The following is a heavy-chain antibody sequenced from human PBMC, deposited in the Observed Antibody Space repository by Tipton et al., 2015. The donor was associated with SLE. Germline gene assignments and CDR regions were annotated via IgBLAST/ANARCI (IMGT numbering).Heavy chain of an antibody. CDR3: VGTTNWYDVYYDY. J-gene: IGHJ4*02. CDR2: IRSKAYGGTT. CDR1: GFTFGDYA. Sequence: SLRLSCTASGFTFGDYAMSWFRQAPGKGLEWVGLIRSKAYGGTTQYAASVKGRFTISRDDSLSIAYLQMSSLKTEDTAVYYCVGTTNWYDVYYDYWGQGTLVIVSS. D-gene: IGHD1-1*01. V-gene: IGHV3-49*03.